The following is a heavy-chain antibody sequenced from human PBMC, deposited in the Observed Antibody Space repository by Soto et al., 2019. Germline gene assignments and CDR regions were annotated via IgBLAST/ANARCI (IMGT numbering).Heavy chain of an antibody. V-gene: IGHV4-39*02. CDR1: GGSISSSSYY. Sequence: SETLSLTCTVSGGSISSSSYYWGWIRQPPGKGLEWIGSIYYSGSTYYNPSLKSRVTISVDTSKNQFSLKLSSVTAADTAVYYCARDLEYNWFDPWGQGTLVTVSS. D-gene: IGHD3-3*01. CDR3: ARDLEYNWFDP. CDR2: IYYSGST. J-gene: IGHJ5*02.